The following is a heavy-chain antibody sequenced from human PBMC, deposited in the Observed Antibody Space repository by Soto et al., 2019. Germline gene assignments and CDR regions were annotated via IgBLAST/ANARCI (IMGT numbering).Heavy chain of an antibody. V-gene: IGHV4-30-4*01. J-gene: IGHJ4*02. CDR3: ARDLLDTTVDYYFDS. CDR2: IYHSGSS. D-gene: IGHD4-17*01. Sequence: SETLSLTCTASGGSLSSGTYYWSWIRQPPGKGLEWIGYIYHSGSSQSNPSLKSRVTISIDTSKNQFSLELRSVTAADTAVYYCARDLLDTTVDYYFDSWGPGRLVTVS. CDR1: GGSLSSGTYY.